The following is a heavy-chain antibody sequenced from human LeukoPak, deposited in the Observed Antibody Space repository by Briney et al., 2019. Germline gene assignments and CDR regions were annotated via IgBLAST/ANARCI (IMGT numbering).Heavy chain of an antibody. CDR1: GFTFSDYG. D-gene: IGHD1-26*01. J-gene: IGHJ5*01. V-gene: IGHV3-33*06. CDR2: IWYDGTNK. Sequence: PGRSLRLSCAASGFTFSDYGIHWVRQAPGKGLEWVAVIWYDGTNKYYGDSVKGRFTIFRDNSKNTLYLQMNSLRAEDTAVYYCAKDRGSYSTTADSWGQGTLVTVSS. CDR3: AKDRGSYSTTADS.